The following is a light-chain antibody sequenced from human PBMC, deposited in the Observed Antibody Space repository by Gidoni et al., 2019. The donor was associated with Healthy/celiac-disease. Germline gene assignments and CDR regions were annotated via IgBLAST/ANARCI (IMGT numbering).Light chain of an antibody. V-gene: IGKV3-11*01. CDR3: QQRSNWPPAIT. CDR1: QSVSSY. Sequence: EIVLTQSPATLSLSPGERATLSCRASQSVSSYLAWYQQKPGQAPRLLIYAASNRATGITASFSVSGSGTDFTLTISILEPEDFAVYYCQQRSNWPPAITFGQGTRLEIK. CDR2: AAS. J-gene: IGKJ5*01.